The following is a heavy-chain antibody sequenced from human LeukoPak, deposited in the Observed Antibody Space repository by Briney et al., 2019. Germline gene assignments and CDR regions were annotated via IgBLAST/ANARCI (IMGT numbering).Heavy chain of an antibody. D-gene: IGHD2-2*01. CDR2: INPSGGST. CDR3: ARPPPYCSSTSCYDEAYYFDY. CDR1: GYTFTSYY. V-gene: IGHV1-46*01. Sequence: ASVKVSCKASGYTFTSYYMHWVRQAPGQGLEWMGIINPSGGSTSYAQKFQGRVTMTRDTSTSTVYMELSSLRSEDTAVYYCARPPPYCSSTSCYDEAYYFDYWGQGTLVTVSS. J-gene: IGHJ4*02.